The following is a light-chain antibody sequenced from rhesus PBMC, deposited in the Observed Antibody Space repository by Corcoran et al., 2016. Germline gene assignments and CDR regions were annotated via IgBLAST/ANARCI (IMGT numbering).Light chain of an antibody. J-gene: IGKJ1*01. CDR1: QGISSY. CDR2: YAN. Sequence: DIQMSQSPSSLSASVGDRVTITCRASQGISSYLNWYQQKPGKAPKLLIYYANSLASGVPSRFSGSGSGTEFTLTISSLQPEDFATYYCQQGSSNPPTFGQGTKVEIK. V-gene: IGKV1-32*02. CDR3: QQGSSNPPT.